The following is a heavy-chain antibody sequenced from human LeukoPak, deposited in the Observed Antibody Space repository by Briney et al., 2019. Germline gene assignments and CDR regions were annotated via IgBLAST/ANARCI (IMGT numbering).Heavy chain of an antibody. V-gene: IGHV1-69*05. CDR2: IIPILGTA. D-gene: IGHD3-16*01. CDR1: GGTFSSYA. J-gene: IGHJ4*02. CDR3: ARESLSPGYYFDY. Sequence: SVKVSCKASGGTFSSYAISWVRQAPGQGLEWMGGIIPILGTANYAQKFQGRVTITTDESTSTAYMELSSLRSEDTAVYYCARESLSPGYYFDYWGQGTLVTVSS.